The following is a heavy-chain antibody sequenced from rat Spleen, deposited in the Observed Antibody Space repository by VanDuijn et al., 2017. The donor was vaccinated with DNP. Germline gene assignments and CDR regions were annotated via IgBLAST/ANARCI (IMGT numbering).Heavy chain of an antibody. J-gene: IGHJ2*01. D-gene: IGHD1-10*01. CDR3: ATDVGNNYDY. V-gene: IGHV5-58*01. CDR1: EFTFSSYW. CDR2: INPEGSSA. Sequence: EVQLVETGGGLVQPGRSLKLSCVASEFTFSSYWMYWIRQAPGKGLAWVSSINPEGSSAHYPDSVKGRFTSSRDNAENTLYLQMDSLRSEDTATYYCATDVGNNYDYWGQGVMVTVSS.